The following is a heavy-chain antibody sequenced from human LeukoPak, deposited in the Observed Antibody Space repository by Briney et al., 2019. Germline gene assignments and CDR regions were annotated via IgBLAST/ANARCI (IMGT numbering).Heavy chain of an antibody. CDR2: ISSTGGTA. CDR3: ARVLTYYDFWSGYYTGAHYYYMDV. J-gene: IGHJ6*03. D-gene: IGHD3-3*01. Sequence: GGSLRLSCAASGFTFSSFGMSWVRQAPGEGLEWVSAISSTGGTAYYADSVKGRFTISRDNAKNSLYLQMNSLRAEDTAVYYCARVLTYYDFWSGYYTGAHYYYMDVWGKGTTVTVSS. CDR1: GFTFSSFG. V-gene: IGHV3-23*01.